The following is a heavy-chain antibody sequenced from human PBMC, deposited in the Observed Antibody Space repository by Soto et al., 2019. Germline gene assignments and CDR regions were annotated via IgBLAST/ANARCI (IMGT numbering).Heavy chain of an antibody. CDR1: GFTFSSSA. CDR2: IDVGSANA. D-gene: IGHD2-2*01. J-gene: IGHJ5*02. V-gene: IGHV1-58*01. CDR3: AKNSLTDEFTSPKALDP. Sequence: ASVKVSCKTSGFTFSSSAVHWVRQARGHRLQWIGWIDVGSANANYAHMLQERVTISRDMSTSTAYMELNSLRAEDTAVYYCAKNSLTDEFTSPKALDPWGQGTLVTVSS.